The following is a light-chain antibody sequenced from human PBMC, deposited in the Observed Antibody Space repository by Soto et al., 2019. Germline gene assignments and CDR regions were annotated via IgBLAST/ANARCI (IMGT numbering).Light chain of an antibody. V-gene: IGKV1-27*01. Sequence: DIQMTQSPSSLSASVGDRVTITCRASQGISNYLAWYQQKPGKVPKLLIYAASTLQSGVPSRFSGSGSGTESTLPISSLQPEDVATYYCQEYNSAPFTFGPGTKVDIK. CDR1: QGISNY. CDR3: QEYNSAPFT. CDR2: AAS. J-gene: IGKJ3*01.